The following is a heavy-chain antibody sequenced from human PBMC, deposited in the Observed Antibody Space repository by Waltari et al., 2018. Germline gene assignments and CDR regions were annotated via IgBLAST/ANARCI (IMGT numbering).Heavy chain of an antibody. CDR2: IKEDGSQR. V-gene: IGHV3-7*01. CDR3: ARDHPGSAQVFDF. Sequence: EVQLVESGGGLVQPGGSLRLACAASGFTFSREWMNWVRKAPGKGLKWLANIKEDGSQRYYLDSVKGRFTISRDNAKNSLYLQMNSLRLEDTALYYCARDHPGSAQVFDFWGQGAQVTVSS. D-gene: IGHD6-6*01. J-gene: IGHJ4*02. CDR1: GFTFSREW.